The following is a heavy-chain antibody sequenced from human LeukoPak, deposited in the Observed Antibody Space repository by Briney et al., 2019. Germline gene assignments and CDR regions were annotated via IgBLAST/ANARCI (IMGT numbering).Heavy chain of an antibody. CDR2: INHSGST. J-gene: IGHJ6*03. CDR3: ARGRGITMVRGVPHYHYYMDV. V-gene: IGHV4-34*01. D-gene: IGHD3-10*01. Sequence: SETLSLTCAVYGGSFSGYYWSWIRQPPGKGLEWIGEINHSGSTNYNPSLKSRVTISVDTSKNQFSLKLSSVTAADTAVYYCARGRGITMVRGVPHYHYYMDVWGKGTTVTVSS. CDR1: GGSFSGYY.